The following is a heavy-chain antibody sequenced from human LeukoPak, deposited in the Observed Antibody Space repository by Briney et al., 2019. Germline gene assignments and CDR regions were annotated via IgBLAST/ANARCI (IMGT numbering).Heavy chain of an antibody. CDR1: GGSISSYY. Sequence: TTSETLSLTCTVSGGSISSYYWSWIRQPPGKGLEWIGEINHSGSTNYNPSLKSRVTISVDTSKNQFSLKLSSVTAADTAVYYCARGRITMVRGRGGRYEFDYWGQGTLVTVSS. J-gene: IGHJ4*02. D-gene: IGHD3-10*01. CDR2: INHSGST. V-gene: IGHV4-34*01. CDR3: ARGRITMVRGRGGRYEFDY.